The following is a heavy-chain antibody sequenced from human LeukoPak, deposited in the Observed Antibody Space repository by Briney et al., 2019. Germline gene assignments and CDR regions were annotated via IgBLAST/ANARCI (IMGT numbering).Heavy chain of an antibody. Sequence: SETLSPTCAVYGGSFSGYYWSWIRQPPGKGLEWIGEINHSGSTNYNPSLKSRVTISVDTSKNQFSLKLSSVTAADTAVYYCARGPATSIVVVPAANLYYFDYWGQGTLVTVSS. CDR1: GGSFSGYY. V-gene: IGHV4-34*01. CDR3: ARGPATSIVVVPAANLYYFDY. J-gene: IGHJ4*02. CDR2: INHSGST. D-gene: IGHD2-2*01.